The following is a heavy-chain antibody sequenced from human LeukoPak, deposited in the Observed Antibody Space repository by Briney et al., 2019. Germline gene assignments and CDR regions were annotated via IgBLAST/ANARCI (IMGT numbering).Heavy chain of an antibody. CDR2: INPSGGST. J-gene: IGHJ6*02. D-gene: IGHD6-13*01. CDR3: AREPYSSSWYSLSNHYYGMDV. CDR1: GYTFTSYY. Sequence: ASVKVSCKASGYTFTSYYMHWVRQAPGQGLEWMGIINPSGGSTSYAQKFQGRVTMTRDTSTSTVNMELSSLRSEDTAVYYCAREPYSSSWYSLSNHYYGMDVWGQGTTVTVSS. V-gene: IGHV1-46*01.